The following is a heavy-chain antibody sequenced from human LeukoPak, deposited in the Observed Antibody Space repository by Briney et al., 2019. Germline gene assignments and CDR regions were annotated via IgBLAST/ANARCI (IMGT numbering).Heavy chain of an antibody. CDR1: GYRFNSYW. D-gene: IGHD6-13*01. CDR2: IYPGDSDT. V-gene: IGHV5-51*01. J-gene: IGHJ6*03. Sequence: GESLKISCKGSGYRFNSYWIGWVRQMPGKGLEWMGIIYPGDSDTRYSPSFQGQVTISADKSISTAYLQWSSLKASDTAMYYCARVSSSLIAALDYMDVWGKGTTVTVSS. CDR3: ARVSSSLIAALDYMDV.